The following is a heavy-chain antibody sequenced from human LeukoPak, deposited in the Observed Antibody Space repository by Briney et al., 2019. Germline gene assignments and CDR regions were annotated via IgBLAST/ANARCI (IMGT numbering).Heavy chain of an antibody. CDR2: IKSDGSWT. D-gene: IGHD5-24*01. CDR1: GFTFSSYA. CDR3: VRDGDGYNFDY. Sequence: PGGSLRLSCAASGFTFSSYAMHWVRQAPGKGLVWVSRIKSDGSWTNYADSVKGRFTISRDNAKRTLYLQMNSLRAEDTAVYYCVRDGDGYNFDYWGQGTLVTVSS. J-gene: IGHJ4*02. V-gene: IGHV3-74*01.